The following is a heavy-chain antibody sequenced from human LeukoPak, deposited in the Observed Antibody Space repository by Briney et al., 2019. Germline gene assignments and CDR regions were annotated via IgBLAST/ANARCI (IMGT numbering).Heavy chain of an antibody. D-gene: IGHD1-26*01. Sequence: GGSLRLSCAASGFAFDDYSGNWVRHTPGKGLEWISSTSSGGRSIFYADSVKGRFTISSDNAKNSLFLQMTSLSADDTAVYYCARDPTPRWELLPYFDYWGQGARVTVSS. CDR3: ARDPTPRWELLPYFDY. J-gene: IGHJ4*02. V-gene: IGHV3-21*01. CDR2: TSSGGRSI. CDR1: GFAFDDYS.